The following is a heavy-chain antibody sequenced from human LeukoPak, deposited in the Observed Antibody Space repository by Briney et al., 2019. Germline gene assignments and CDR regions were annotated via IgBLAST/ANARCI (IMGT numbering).Heavy chain of an antibody. CDR3: ARDRDYSNPTNWFDP. V-gene: IGHV1-18*01. D-gene: IGHD4-11*01. CDR2: ISAYNGNT. CDR1: GYTLTSYG. Sequence: GASVKVSCKASGYTLTSYGISWVRQAPGQGLEWMGWISAYNGNTNYAQKLQGRVTMTTDTSTSTAYMGLRSLRSDDTAVYYCARDRDYSNPTNWFDPWGQGTLVTVSS. J-gene: IGHJ5*02.